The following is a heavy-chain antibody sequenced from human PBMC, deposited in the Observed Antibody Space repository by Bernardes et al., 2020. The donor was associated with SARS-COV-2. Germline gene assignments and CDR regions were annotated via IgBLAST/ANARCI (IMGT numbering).Heavy chain of an antibody. CDR1: GFTFSHYN. V-gene: IGHV3-21*01. D-gene: IGHD2-8*01. J-gene: IGHJ4*02. Sequence: GSLSLSCAASGFTFSHYNMNWVRQAPGKGLEWVSFIGSGSDFIYYADSVKGRFTISRDNAKNSLYLQMNSLRAEDSAVYYCAREMADPGPLDYWGQGTLVTVSS. CDR3: AREMADPGPLDY. CDR2: IGSGSDFI.